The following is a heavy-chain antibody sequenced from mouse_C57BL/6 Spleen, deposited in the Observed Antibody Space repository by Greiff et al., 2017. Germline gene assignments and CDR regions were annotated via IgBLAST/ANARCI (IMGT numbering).Heavy chain of an antibody. CDR3: ARPTVGDYFDY. Sequence: QVHVKQPGTELVKPGASVKLSCKASGYTFTSYWMHWVKQRPGQGLEWIGNINPSNGGTNYNEKFKSKATLTVDKSSSTAYMQLSSLTSEDSAVYYCARPTVGDYFDYWGQGTTLTVSS. CDR2: INPSNGGT. V-gene: IGHV1-53*01. J-gene: IGHJ2*01. CDR1: GYTFTSYW. D-gene: IGHD1-1*01.